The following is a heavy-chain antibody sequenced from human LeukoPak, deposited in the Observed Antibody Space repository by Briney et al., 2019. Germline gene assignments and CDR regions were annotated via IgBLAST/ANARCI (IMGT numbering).Heavy chain of an antibody. J-gene: IGHJ4*02. CDR3: AAHSSGYYSLTFDY. CDR2: IIPIFGTA. CDR1: GYTFTSYY. Sequence: ASVKVSCKASGYTFTSYYMHWVRQAPGQGLEWMGGIIPIFGTANYAQKFQGRVTITADKSTSTAYMELSSLRSEDTAVYYCAAHSSGYYSLTFDYWGQGTLVTVSS. V-gene: IGHV1-69*06. D-gene: IGHD3-22*01.